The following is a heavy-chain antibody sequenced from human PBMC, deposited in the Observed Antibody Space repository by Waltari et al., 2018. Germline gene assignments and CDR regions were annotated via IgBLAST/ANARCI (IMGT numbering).Heavy chain of an antibody. D-gene: IGHD6-13*01. CDR3: ARCRMGSSSFFDY. CDR1: GFTVSSNY. V-gene: IGHV3-53*01. CDR2: IYSGGST. Sequence: EVQLVESGGGLIQPGGSLRLSCAASGFTVSSNYMSWVRQAPGKGLEWVSVIYSGGSTYYADSVKGRFTISRDNSKNTLYLQMNSLRAEDTAVYYCARCRMGSSSFFDYWGQGTLVTVSS. J-gene: IGHJ4*02.